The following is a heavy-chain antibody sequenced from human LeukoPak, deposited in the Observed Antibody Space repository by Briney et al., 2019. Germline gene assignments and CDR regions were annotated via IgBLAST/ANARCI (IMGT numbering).Heavy chain of an antibody. D-gene: IGHD3-16*01. CDR1: GFDFSRYV. CDR3: ARGNLYTAATIEDY. CDR2: ISPEGYMK. Sequence: GRSLRLSCAASGFDFSRYVIHWVRQDPGKGLEWVAVISPEGYMKDYADSVKGRFTVSRDNSKNTVYLQMNSLSAEDTSRYYCARGNLYTAATIEDYWGQGTLVTVSS. V-gene: IGHV3-30-3*01. J-gene: IGHJ4*02.